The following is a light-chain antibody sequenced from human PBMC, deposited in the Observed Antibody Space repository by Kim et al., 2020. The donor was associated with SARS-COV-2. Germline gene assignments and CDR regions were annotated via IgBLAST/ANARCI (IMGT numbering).Light chain of an antibody. CDR2: DAS. CDR1: QSVSSY. J-gene: IGKJ1*01. CDR3: QQRSGRVT. V-gene: IGKV3-11*01. Sequence: EIVLTQSPATLSLSPGERATLSCRASQSVSSYLAWYQQKPGQAPRLLIYDASNRATGVPARFSGSGSGTDFTLTISSLEPEDFAVYYCQQRSGRVTFGQGTKVDIK.